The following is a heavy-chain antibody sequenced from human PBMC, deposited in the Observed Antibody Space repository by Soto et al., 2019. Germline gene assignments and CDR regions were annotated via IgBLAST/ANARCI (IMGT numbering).Heavy chain of an antibody. CDR3: ASDVYDFWSGYYAPHYYYGMDV. CDR2: ISYDGSNK. D-gene: IGHD3-3*01. V-gene: IGHV3-30-3*01. J-gene: IGHJ6*02. Sequence: PGGSLRLSCAASGFSFSSYAMHWVRQAPGKGLEWEAVISYDGSNKYYADTVKGRFTISRDNSKNTLYLQMNSLRAEDTAVYYCASDVYDFWSGYYAPHYYYGMDVWGQGTTLTVSS. CDR1: GFSFSSYA.